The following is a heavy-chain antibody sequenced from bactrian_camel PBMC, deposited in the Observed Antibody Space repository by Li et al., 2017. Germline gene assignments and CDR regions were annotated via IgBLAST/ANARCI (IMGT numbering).Heavy chain of an antibody. D-gene: IGHD4*01. J-gene: IGHJ4*01. Sequence: HVQLVESGGGLVQPGGSLSLSCAASGFTFSSYWMYWVRQAPGKGLEWVSSISSDGTTYYADSVKGRFTISQDKPKNTVYLQMNSLKPEDTALYYCATLSLVDSDYNSAHNYWGQGTQVTVS. CDR3: ATLSLVDSDYNSAHNY. CDR2: ISSDGTT. CDR1: GFTFSSYW. V-gene: IGHV3S1*01.